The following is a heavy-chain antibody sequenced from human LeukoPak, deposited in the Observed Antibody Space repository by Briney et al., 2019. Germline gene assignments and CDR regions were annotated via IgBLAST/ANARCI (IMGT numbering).Heavy chain of an antibody. Sequence: GGSLRLSCAASGFTFRNYVIHWVRQAPGKGLEWVAVTSSDLNVKLYADSVKGRFTIPRDNSRSTLYLQMNSLRPEDTAIYYCAREGYYGSGSPPSLYFDYWGQGTLVTVSS. CDR2: TSSDLNVK. D-gene: IGHD3-10*01. V-gene: IGHV3-30-3*01. J-gene: IGHJ4*02. CDR3: AREGYYGSGSPPSLYFDY. CDR1: GFTFRNYV.